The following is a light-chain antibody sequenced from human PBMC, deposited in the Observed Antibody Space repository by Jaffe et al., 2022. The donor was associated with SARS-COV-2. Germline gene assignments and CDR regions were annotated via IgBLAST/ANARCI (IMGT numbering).Light chain of an antibody. CDR2: GAS. J-gene: IGKJ1*01. CDR1: QGVSSY. Sequence: EIVMTQSPATLSVSPGERATLSCRASQGVSSYLAWYQQKPGQAPRLLIYGASTRATGIPARFSGSGSGTEFTLTISSLQSEDFAIYYCQQYNDWPSFGRGTKVEI. V-gene: IGKV3-15*01. CDR3: QQYNDWPS.